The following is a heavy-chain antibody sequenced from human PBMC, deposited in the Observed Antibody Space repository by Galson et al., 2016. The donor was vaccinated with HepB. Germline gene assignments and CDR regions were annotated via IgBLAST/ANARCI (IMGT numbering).Heavy chain of an antibody. D-gene: IGHD2-15*01. CDR2: ISYDGVSK. J-gene: IGHJ4*02. CDR1: GFTFRRFG. V-gene: IGHV3-30*18. Sequence: SLRLSCAGSGFTFRRFGMHWVRQAPGKGLEWVAVISYDGVSKFYAASVKGRFTISRDNSKNTVFLQMNSLRVEDTAVFYCAKDGGAEDCSGSTCYSRGFFDYWGQGALVAVSS. CDR3: AKDGGAEDCSGSTCYSRGFFDY.